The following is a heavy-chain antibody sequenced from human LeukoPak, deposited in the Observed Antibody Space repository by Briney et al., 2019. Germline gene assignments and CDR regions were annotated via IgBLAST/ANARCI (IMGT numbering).Heavy chain of an antibody. Sequence: SVKVSCKASGGTFSSYAISWVRQAPGQGLEWMGGIIPIFGTANYAQKFQGRVTITADESTSTAYMELSSLRSEDTAVYYCARAPTTVTRKPSYYYYYYMGVWGKGTTVTVYS. CDR3: ARAPTTVTRKPSYYYYYYMGV. CDR2: IIPIFGTA. J-gene: IGHJ6*03. CDR1: GGTFSSYA. V-gene: IGHV1-69*13. D-gene: IGHD4-11*01.